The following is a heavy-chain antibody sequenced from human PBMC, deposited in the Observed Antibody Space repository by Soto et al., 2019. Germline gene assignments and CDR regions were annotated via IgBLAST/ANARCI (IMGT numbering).Heavy chain of an antibody. CDR2: ISYDGSTK. J-gene: IGHJ4*02. Sequence: QVQLVESGGGVVQPGRSLRLSCAASGFTFSSYGMHWVRQAPGKGLEWVAVISYDGSTKYYADSVKGRFTISRDNSKNTLYLQMNSLRAEDTAVYYCAKGDDYGDYNYFDYWGQGTLVTVSS. CDR3: AKGDDYGDYNYFDY. D-gene: IGHD4-17*01. CDR1: GFTFSSYG. V-gene: IGHV3-30*18.